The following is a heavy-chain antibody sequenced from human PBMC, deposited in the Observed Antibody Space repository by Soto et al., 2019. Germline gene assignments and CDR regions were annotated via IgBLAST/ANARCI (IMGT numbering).Heavy chain of an antibody. CDR1: GLTFSAAG. J-gene: IGHJ4*02. V-gene: IGHV3-30*18. CDR3: AKDKGPTAIDY. Sequence: QVQLVESGGGVVQPGRSLRLSCAASGLTFSAAGMHWVRQAPGKGLEWVAFIANDGRSESYADSVKGRFTISRDNSQNRLYLQMNGLIAEDTAVYYCAKDKGPTAIDYWGQGTLVSVSS. CDR2: IANDGRSE.